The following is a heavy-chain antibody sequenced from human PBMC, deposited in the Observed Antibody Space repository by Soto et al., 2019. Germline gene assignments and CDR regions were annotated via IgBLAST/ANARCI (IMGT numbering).Heavy chain of an antibody. J-gene: IGHJ6*02. CDR3: ARDYKGYCSGGSCYYYYYGMDV. V-gene: IGHV4-31*03. Sequence: QVQLQESGPGLVKPSQTLSLTCTVSGGSISSGGYYWSWIRQHPGKGLEWIGYIYYSGSTYYNPSLKSRVTISVDTSKNQLSLKLSSVTAADTAVYYCARDYKGYCSGGSCYYYYYGMDVWGQGTTVTVSS. CDR1: GGSISSGGYY. CDR2: IYYSGST. D-gene: IGHD2-15*01.